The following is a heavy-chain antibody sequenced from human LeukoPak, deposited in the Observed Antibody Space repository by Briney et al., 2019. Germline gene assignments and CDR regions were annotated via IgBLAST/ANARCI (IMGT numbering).Heavy chain of an antibody. V-gene: IGHV4-31*03. D-gene: IGHD3-22*01. CDR2: IYYSGST. Sequence: KPSQTLSLTCTVSGGSINSGCYYWSWIRQHPGKGLEWIGYIYYSGSTYYNPSLKSRVTMSVDTSKNQFSLKLSSVTAADTAVYYCARDLNYDSSGGFDNWGQGTLVTVSS. CDR1: GGSINSGCYY. J-gene: IGHJ4*02. CDR3: ARDLNYDSSGGFDN.